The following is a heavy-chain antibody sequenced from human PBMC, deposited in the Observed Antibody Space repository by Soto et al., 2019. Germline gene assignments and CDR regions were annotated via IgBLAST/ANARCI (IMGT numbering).Heavy chain of an antibody. V-gene: IGHV3-74*01. D-gene: IGHD3-10*01. J-gene: IGHJ4*02. Sequence: EVQLVESGGGLVQPGGSLRLSCAASGFTVSTYWMNWVRQPPGKGLVWVSRINGEGSTSYADSVKGRFTICRDNAKNTLYLQMNSLRVEDTAVYYCAKGFGVSDWGQGTLVTVSS. CDR2: INGEGST. CDR3: AKGFGVSD. CDR1: GFTVSTYW.